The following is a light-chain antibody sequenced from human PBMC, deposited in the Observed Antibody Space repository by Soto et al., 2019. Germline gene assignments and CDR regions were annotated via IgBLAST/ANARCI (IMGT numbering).Light chain of an antibody. CDR3: SSYTSSNTLV. J-gene: IGLJ2*01. V-gene: IGLV2-14*01. Sequence: QSALTQPASVSGSPGQSITICCTGTSSDVGAYNYVSWYQQHPGKAPKLMIFEVSDRPSGVSNRFSGSKSGNTASLTISGLQAEDEADYYCSSYTSSNTLVFGGGTKVTVL. CDR2: EVS. CDR1: SSDVGAYNY.